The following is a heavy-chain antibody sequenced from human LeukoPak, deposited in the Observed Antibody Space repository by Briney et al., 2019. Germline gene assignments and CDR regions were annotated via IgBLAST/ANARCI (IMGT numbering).Heavy chain of an antibody. CDR1: GFSFTTYW. CDR3: ARRFPYNWNYDY. CDR2: IYPDDSES. J-gene: IGHJ4*02. V-gene: IGHV5-51*01. Sequence: GESLKISCKGSGFSFTTYWIGWVRQMPGKGLEWMGMIYPDDSESRYSLSFQGQVTISADKSISTAYLQWSSLKASDTATYYCARRFPYNWNYDYWGQGTVVTVSS. D-gene: IGHD1-7*01.